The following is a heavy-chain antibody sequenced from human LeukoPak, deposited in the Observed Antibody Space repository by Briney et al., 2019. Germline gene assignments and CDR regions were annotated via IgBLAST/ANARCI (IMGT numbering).Heavy chain of an antibody. V-gene: IGHV3-66*01. Sequence: GGSLRLSCAASGFTVSSNYMSWVRQAPGKGLEWVSVIYSGGSTYYADSVKGRFTISRDNSKNTLYLQMNSLRAEDTAVYYCARVPYGSGSPTGDYWGQGTLVTVSS. CDR3: ARVPYGSGSPTGDY. D-gene: IGHD3-10*01. J-gene: IGHJ4*02. CDR1: GFTVSSNY. CDR2: IYSGGST.